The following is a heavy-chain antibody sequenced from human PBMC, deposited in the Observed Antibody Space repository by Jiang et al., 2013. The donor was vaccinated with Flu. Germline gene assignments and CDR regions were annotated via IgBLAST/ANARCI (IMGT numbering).Heavy chain of an antibody. CDR3: ARHPVWFGEVSPPME. CDR2: INHSGST. V-gene: IGHV4-34*01. CDR1: GGSSSNYY. Sequence: LLKPSETLSLTCAVYGGSSSNYYWTWIRQPPGKGLEWIGEINHSGSTNYNPSLKSRVTMSLDTSKKQFSLGLNSVIAADTAVYYCARHPVWFGEVSPPMEWGQGTLVTVSS. D-gene: IGHD3-10*01. J-gene: IGHJ4*02.